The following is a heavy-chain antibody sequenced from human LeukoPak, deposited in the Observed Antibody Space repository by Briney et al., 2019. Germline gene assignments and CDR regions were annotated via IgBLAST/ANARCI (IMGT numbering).Heavy chain of an antibody. CDR1: GFTCSSYS. CDR3: ARDYYGYPLDY. J-gene: IGHJ4*02. D-gene: IGHD3-16*01. Sequence: GGSLRLSCAASGFTCSSYSMNWVRQAPGKGLEWVSYISSSSSTIYYADSVKGRFTTSRDNAKNSLYLQMNSLRAEDTAVYYCARDYYGYPLDYWGQGTLVTVSS. CDR2: ISSSSSTI. V-gene: IGHV3-48*01.